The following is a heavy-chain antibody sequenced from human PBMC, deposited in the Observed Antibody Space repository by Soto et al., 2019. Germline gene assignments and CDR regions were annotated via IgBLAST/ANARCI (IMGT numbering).Heavy chain of an antibody. CDR2: IYYSGST. CDR3: ARDSGSIAAPSGYYYYGMDV. Sequence: SEALSLSCTVSGGSISSGGYYWSWIRQHPGKGLEWIGYIYYSGSTYYNPSLKSRVTISVDTSKNQFSLKLSSVTAADTAVYYSARDSGSIAAPSGYYYYGMDVWGQGTTVTV. J-gene: IGHJ6*02. V-gene: IGHV4-31*03. D-gene: IGHD6-6*01. CDR1: GGSISSGGYY.